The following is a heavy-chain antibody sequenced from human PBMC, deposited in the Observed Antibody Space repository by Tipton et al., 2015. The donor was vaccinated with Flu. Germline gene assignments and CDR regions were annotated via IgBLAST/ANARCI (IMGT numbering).Heavy chain of an antibody. Sequence: LRLSCTVSGGSISSGSYYWSWIRQPAGKALEWIGRIYTSGSTNYNPSLKSRVTISVDTSKNQFSLKLSSVTAADTAVYYCAREGFDSSGYRAGDAFDIWGQGTMVTVSS. J-gene: IGHJ3*02. CDR3: AREGFDSSGYRAGDAFDI. V-gene: IGHV4-61*02. CDR2: IYTSGST. CDR1: GGSISSGSYY. D-gene: IGHD3-22*01.